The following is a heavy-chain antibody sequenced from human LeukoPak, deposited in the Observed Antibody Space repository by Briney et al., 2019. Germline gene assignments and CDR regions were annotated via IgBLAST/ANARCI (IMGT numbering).Heavy chain of an antibody. CDR3: AKGGGSGKYYFDY. V-gene: IGHV3-30-3*01. CDR2: ISYDGSNK. CDR1: GFTFSSYA. D-gene: IGHD3-16*01. J-gene: IGHJ4*02. Sequence: GGSLRLSCAASGFTFSSYAMHWVRQAPGKGLEWVAVISYDGSNKYYADSVKGRFTISRDNSKNTLYLQMNSLRAEDTAVYYCAKGGGSGKYYFDYWGQGTLVTVSS.